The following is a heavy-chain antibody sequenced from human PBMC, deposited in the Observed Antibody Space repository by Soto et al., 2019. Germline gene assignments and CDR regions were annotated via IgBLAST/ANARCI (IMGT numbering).Heavy chain of an antibody. J-gene: IGHJ6*03. Sequence: SQTLSLTCAISGDSVSSNSAAWNWIRQSPSRGLEWLGRTYYRSKWYNDYAVSVKSRITINPDTSKNQFSLQLNSVTPEDTAVYYCASGHEYSSSSGYYYYYMDVWGKGTTVTVSS. V-gene: IGHV6-1*01. D-gene: IGHD6-6*01. CDR3: ASGHEYSSSSGYYYYYMDV. CDR2: TYYRSKWYN. CDR1: GDSVSSNSAA.